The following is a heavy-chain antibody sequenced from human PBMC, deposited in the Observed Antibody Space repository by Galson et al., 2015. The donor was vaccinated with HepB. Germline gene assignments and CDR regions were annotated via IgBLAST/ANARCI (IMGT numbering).Heavy chain of an antibody. CDR1: GFTFSSYA. V-gene: IGHV3-23*01. CDR2: ISGSGSST. Sequence: SLRLSCAASGFTFSSYAMSWVRQAPGKGLEWVSAISGSGSSTYYADSVKGRFTISRDNSKNTLFLHMNSLRAEDTAVYYCAKGVRLFTSSWNDFDYWGQGTLVTVSS. CDR3: AKGVRLFTSSWNDFDY. D-gene: IGHD6-13*01. J-gene: IGHJ4*02.